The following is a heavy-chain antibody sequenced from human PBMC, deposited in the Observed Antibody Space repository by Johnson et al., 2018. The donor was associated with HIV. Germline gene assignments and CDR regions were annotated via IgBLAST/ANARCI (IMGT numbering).Heavy chain of an antibody. D-gene: IGHD3-10*01. CDR1: GFTFDDYA. CDR2: ISWNSGSI. Sequence: VQLVESGGGLVQPGRSLRLYCAASGFTFDDYAMHWVRQAPGKGLAWVSGISWNSGSIGYADSVKGRFTISRDNAKNTLYLQMNRLRPEDTALYYCAKDMVPWFGELPWAFDAFDIWGQGTVVTVSS. V-gene: IGHV3-9*01. CDR3: AKDMVPWFGELPWAFDAFDI. J-gene: IGHJ3*02.